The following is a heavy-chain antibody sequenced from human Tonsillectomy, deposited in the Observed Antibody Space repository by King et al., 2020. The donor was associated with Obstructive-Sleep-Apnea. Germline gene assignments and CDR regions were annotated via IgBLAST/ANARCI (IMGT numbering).Heavy chain of an antibody. Sequence: QLQESGPGLVKPSETLSLTCSVSGGSISPYYWNWLRLSPGKGLEWIGYIYYDGSTNYNPSLKSRVTISIDSSRHHFSLKLTSVTATDTAVYYCARGMTSATYFHYSALDVWGQGSTVTVSS. D-gene: IGHD6-25*01. CDR3: ARGMTSATYFHYSALDV. CDR2: IYYDGST. CDR1: GGSISPYY. J-gene: IGHJ6*02. V-gene: IGHV4-59*12.